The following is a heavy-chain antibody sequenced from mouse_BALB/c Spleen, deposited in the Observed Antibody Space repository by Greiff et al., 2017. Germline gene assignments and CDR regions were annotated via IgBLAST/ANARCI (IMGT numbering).Heavy chain of an antibody. CDR1: GFNIKDTY. J-gene: IGHJ3*01. V-gene: IGHV14-3*02. D-gene: IGHD2-2*01. CDR2: IDPANGNT. Sequence: EVQLQQSGAELVKPGASVKLSCTASGFNIKDTYMHWVKQRPEQGLEWIGRIDPANGNTKYDPKFQGKATITADTSSNTAYLQLSSLTSEDTAVYYCARSHGAIGYPAWFAYWGQGTLVTVSA. CDR3: ARSHGAIGYPAWFAY.